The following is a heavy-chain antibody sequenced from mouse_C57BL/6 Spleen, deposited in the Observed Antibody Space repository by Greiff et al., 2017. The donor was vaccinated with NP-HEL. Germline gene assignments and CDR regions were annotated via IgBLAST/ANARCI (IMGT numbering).Heavy chain of an antibody. CDR1: GYTFTSYW. D-gene: IGHD2-5*01. CDR2: IHPNSGST. V-gene: IGHV1-64*01. Sequence: QVQLQQPGAELVKPGASVKLSCKASGYTFTSYWMHWVKQRPGQGLEWIGMIHPNSGSTNYNEKFKSKATLTVDKSSSTAYMQLSSLTSEDSAVYYCARGSNYVGAMDYWGQGTSVTVSS. J-gene: IGHJ4*01. CDR3: ARGSNYVGAMDY.